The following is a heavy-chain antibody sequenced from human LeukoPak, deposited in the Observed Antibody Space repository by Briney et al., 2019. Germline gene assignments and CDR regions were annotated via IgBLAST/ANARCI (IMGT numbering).Heavy chain of an antibody. Sequence: GGSLILSCAASGFTFTDHWMHWVRQAPGKGLMWVSRVNGDGSRTSYADSVEGRFTISRDNAKNTVYLQMNSLRVEDSAVYYCTRTGDSTGYTYYYDYWGQGTLVTVSS. D-gene: IGHD6-19*01. V-gene: IGHV3-74*01. CDR1: GFTFTDHW. CDR3: TRTGDSTGYTYYYDY. J-gene: IGHJ4*02. CDR2: VNGDGSRT.